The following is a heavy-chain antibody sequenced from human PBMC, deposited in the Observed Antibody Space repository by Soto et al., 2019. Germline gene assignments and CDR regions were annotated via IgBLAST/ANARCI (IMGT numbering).Heavy chain of an antibody. CDR1: GFTFSSYG. CDR3: ARDFVATYYFDY. V-gene: IGHV3-33*01. J-gene: IGHJ4*02. Sequence: GGSLRLSCAASGFTFSSYGMHWVRQAPGKGLEWVAVIWYDGSNKYYADSVKGRFTISRDNSKNTLYLQMNSLRAEDTAVYYCARDFVATYYFDYWGQGTLVTGSS. CDR2: IWYDGSNK. D-gene: IGHD5-12*01.